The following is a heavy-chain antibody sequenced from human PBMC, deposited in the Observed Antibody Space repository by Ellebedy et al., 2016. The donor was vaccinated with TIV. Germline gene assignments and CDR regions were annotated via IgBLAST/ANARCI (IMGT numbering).Heavy chain of an antibody. CDR1: GFTFSNYW. CDR2: ISTSSSYT. Sequence: GESLKISCAASGFTFSNYWMSWVRQAPGKGLEWVSTISTSSSYTKYADSVKGRFTVSRDDAKNSLYLHMNSLKAEDTAVYYCVRTGRPWFDYWGQGTLVTVSS. V-gene: IGHV3-11*06. D-gene: IGHD2-8*02. J-gene: IGHJ4*02. CDR3: VRTGRPWFDY.